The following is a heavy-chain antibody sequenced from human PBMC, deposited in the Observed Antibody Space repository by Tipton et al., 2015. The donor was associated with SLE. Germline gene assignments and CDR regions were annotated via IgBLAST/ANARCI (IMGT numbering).Heavy chain of an antibody. V-gene: IGHV3-33*01. D-gene: IGHD3-10*01. J-gene: IGHJ4*02. CDR3: VRGQSAFTSSWGVFYFDY. Sequence: SLRLSCAASGFTFSTSAMHWVRQAPGKGLEWVAVIWYDGSNKFYADSVKGRFTISRDNSKNTVSLQMNSLRVEDTAEYFCVRGQSAFTSSWGVFYFDYWGQGALVTVSS. CDR2: IWYDGSNK. CDR1: GFTFSTSA.